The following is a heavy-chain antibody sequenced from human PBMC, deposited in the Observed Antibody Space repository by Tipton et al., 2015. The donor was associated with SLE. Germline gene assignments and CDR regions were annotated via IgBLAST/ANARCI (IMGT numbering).Heavy chain of an antibody. D-gene: IGHD3-3*01. CDR1: GYTLSELS. CDR2: FDSEHGEV. Sequence: QPGAEVKKPGASVKVSCKVSGYTLSELSMHWVRQAPGKGLEWMGGFDSEHGEVIYAQKFQGRVTMTEDTSTDTAYMELRSLTSDDTAVYYCARDGITIFGVVIIQGYLDLWGRGTLVTVSS. CDR3: ARDGITIFGVVIIQGYLDL. J-gene: IGHJ2*01. V-gene: IGHV1-24*01.